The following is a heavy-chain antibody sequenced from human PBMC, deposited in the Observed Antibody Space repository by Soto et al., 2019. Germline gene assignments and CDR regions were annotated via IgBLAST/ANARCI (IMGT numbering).Heavy chain of an antibody. CDR1: GFTFSSYA. V-gene: IGHV3-30-3*01. CDR2: ISYDGSNK. J-gene: IGHJ4*02. D-gene: IGHD3-22*01. Sequence: HPGGSLRVSCAASGFTFSSYAMHWVRQAPGKGLEWVAVISYDGSNKYYADSVKGRFTISRDNSKNTLYLQMNSLRAEDTAVYYCARERTPTYYYDSSGYLDYFDYWGQGTLVTVSS. CDR3: ARERTPTYYYDSSGYLDYFDY.